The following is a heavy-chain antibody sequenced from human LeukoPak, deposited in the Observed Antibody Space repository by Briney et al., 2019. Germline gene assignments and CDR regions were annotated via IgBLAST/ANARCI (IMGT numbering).Heavy chain of an antibody. D-gene: IGHD6-19*01. CDR1: GFTFGDFA. Sequence: PGGSLRLSCTTSGFTFGDFAVSWFRQAPGKGLEWVGFISGTVYGATIEYAASVKGRFTISRDDSKSIAYLQMNSLKTEDTAVYYCSRDLKAGNRGYWGQGTLVTVSS. CDR2: ISGTVYGATI. CDR3: SRDLKAGNRGY. J-gene: IGHJ4*02. V-gene: IGHV3-49*03.